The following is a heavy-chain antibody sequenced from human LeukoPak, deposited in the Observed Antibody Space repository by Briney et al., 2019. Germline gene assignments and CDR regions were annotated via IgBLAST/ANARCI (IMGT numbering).Heavy chain of an antibody. CDR3: ARVNYDILTGYYGCMDV. Sequence: ASVKASCKASGYTFTGYYMHWVRQAPGQGLEWMGWINPNSGGTNYAQKFQGRVTMTRDTSISTAYMELSRLRPDDTAVYYCARVNYDILTGYYGCMDVWGQGTTVTVSS. V-gene: IGHV1-2*02. CDR1: GYTFTGYY. D-gene: IGHD3-9*01. CDR2: INPNSGGT. J-gene: IGHJ6*02.